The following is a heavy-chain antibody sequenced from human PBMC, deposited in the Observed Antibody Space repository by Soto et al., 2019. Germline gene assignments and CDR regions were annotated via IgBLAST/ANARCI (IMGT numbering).Heavy chain of an antibody. Sequence: EVQVLESGGGLVQPGGSLRLSCAVSGFTFSDFAMSWVRQTPGKGLEWVSAISGSGLSTYYADSVKGRFTISRDNSKNTLYLQMSSLRAEDTAIYYCAKEGLDYGDDPTFGYWGQGTLVTVSS. CDR3: AKEGLDYGDDPTFGY. D-gene: IGHD4-17*01. V-gene: IGHV3-23*01. CDR2: ISGSGLST. CDR1: GFTFSDFA. J-gene: IGHJ4*02.